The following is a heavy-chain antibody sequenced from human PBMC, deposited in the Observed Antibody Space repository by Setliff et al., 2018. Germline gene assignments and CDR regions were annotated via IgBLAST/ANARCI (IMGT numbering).Heavy chain of an antibody. CDR3: ARGRIAERPEAIDY. CDR2: INHSGSS. Sequence: PSETLSLTCGASGGTFSDYFWTWIRQSPGKGLEWIGEINHSGSSNYNPSLKSRVTISIDTSNNQFSLKVTSVTAADTGVYYCARGRIAERPEAIDYWGQGTPVTVSS. D-gene: IGHD6-6*01. J-gene: IGHJ4*02. CDR1: GGTFSDYF. V-gene: IGHV4-34*01.